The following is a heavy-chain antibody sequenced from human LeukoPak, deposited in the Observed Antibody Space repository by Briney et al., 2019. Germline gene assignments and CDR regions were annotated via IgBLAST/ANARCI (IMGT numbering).Heavy chain of an antibody. D-gene: IGHD3-3*01. CDR1: GFTFTDYY. V-gene: IGHV1-2*02. CDR2: INPVSGGT. J-gene: IGHJ4*02. Sequence: ASVKVSCKASGFTFTDYYMHWVRQAPGQGPEWMGWINPVSGGTDFAQKFQGRVTFSRDLSITTVYMDLRRLRFDGTAVYYCARDRSRVLDYWGQGTVVTVSS. CDR3: ARDRSRVLDY.